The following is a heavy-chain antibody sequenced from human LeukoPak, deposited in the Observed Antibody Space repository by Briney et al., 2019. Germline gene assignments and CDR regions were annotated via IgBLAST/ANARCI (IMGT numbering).Heavy chain of an antibody. CDR2: ISAYNGNT. CDR1: GYSFSGHG. J-gene: IGHJ6*02. V-gene: IGHV1-18*01. Sequence: ASVKVSCKASGYSFSGHGITWVRQAPGQGLEWMGWISAYNGNTKYAQNLQGRVTMTTDISTSTAYMELRSLRSDDTAVYYCARPGADCGSAGCYTYPYYGLDVWGQGTTVTVSS. D-gene: IGHD2-2*02. CDR3: ARPGADCGSAGCYTYPYYGLDV.